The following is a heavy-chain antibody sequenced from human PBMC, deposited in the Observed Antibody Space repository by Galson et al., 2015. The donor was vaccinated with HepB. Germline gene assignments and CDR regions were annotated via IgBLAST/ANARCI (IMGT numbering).Heavy chain of an antibody. D-gene: IGHD2-15*01. V-gene: IGHV3-74*01. CDR1: GFTFSNYW. J-gene: IGHJ3*02. CDR3: TRGGEYCSGGSCPPDDAFDI. CDR2: ISSDGSGT. Sequence: SLRLSCAVSGFTFSNYWMHWVRQAPGRGLVWVSRISSDGSGTNYADSVKGRFTISRDNAKNTLHLQMNSLRAEETAVYYCTRGGEYCSGGSCPPDDAFDIWGQGTMVTVSS.